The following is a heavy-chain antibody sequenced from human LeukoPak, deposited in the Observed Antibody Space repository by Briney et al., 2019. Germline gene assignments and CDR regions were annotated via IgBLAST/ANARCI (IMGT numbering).Heavy chain of an antibody. Sequence: GGSLRLSCAASGFTFSSYWMSWVRQAPGKGLEWVAFIRYDGSNKYYADSVKGRFTISRDNSKNTLYLQMNSLRAEDTAVYYCALDIVVVPAAAPSDYWGQGTLVTVSS. J-gene: IGHJ4*02. CDR2: IRYDGSNK. CDR3: ALDIVVVPAAAPSDY. CDR1: GFTFSSYW. D-gene: IGHD2-2*01. V-gene: IGHV3-30*02.